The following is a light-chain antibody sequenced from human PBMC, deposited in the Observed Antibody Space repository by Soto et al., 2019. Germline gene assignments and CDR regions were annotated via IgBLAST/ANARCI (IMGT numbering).Light chain of an antibody. V-gene: IGKV2-24*01. Sequence: DFVMTQTPLSSPVTLGQPASISCRSRHSLVHSDGNTSLSWLHQRPGQPPRLLIYKISTRFAGGPDRVSGSGAGTDFTLKISRVEGEDVGVYYCMQAAQFPWTFGQGTKVEIK. CDR1: HSLVHSDGNTS. J-gene: IGKJ1*01. CDR3: MQAAQFPWT. CDR2: KIS.